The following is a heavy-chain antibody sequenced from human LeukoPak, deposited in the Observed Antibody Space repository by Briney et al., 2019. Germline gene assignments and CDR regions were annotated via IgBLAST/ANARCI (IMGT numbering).Heavy chain of an antibody. V-gene: IGHV1-69*13. Sequence: ASVKVSCKASGGTFSSYAISWVRQAPGQGLEWMGGIIPIFGTANYAQKFQGRVTITADESTSTAYMELSSLRSEDTAVYYCASPWGGGSYPPFYYYGMDVWGQGTTVTVSS. CDR1: GGTFSSYA. CDR2: IIPIFGTA. J-gene: IGHJ6*02. CDR3: ASPWGGGSYPPFYYYGMDV. D-gene: IGHD1-26*01.